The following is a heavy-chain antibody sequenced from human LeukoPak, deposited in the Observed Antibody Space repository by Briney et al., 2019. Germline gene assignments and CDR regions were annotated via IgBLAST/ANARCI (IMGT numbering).Heavy chain of an antibody. CDR1: GGSISSYY. J-gene: IGHJ6*02. D-gene: IGHD3-10*01. CDR3: ATLGLLYGMDV. CDR2: IYYSGST. V-gene: IGHV4-59*08. Sequence: PSETLSLTCTVSGGSISSYYWSWIRQPPGKGLEWIGYIYYSGSTNYNPSLKSRVTISVDTSKNQFSLKLSSVTAADTAVYYCATLGLLYGMDVWGLGTTVTVSS.